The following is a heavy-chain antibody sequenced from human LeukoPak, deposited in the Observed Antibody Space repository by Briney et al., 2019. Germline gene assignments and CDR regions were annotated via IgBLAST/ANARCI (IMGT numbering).Heavy chain of an antibody. CDR1: GFTFDDYA. D-gene: IGHD3-3*01. J-gene: IGHJ5*02. CDR2: ISWNSGSI. V-gene: IGHV3-9*03. CDR3: AKGGNDFWSGYYA. Sequence: GGSLRLSCAASGFTFDDYATHWVRQAPGKGLEWVSGISWNSGSIGYADSVKGRFTISRDNAKNSLYLQMNSLRAEDMALYYCAKGGNDFWSGYYAWGQGTLVTVSS.